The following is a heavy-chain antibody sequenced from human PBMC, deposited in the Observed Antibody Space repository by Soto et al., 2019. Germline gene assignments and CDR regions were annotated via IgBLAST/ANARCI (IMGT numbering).Heavy chain of an antibody. CDR2: INPNSGGT. CDR3: ARDKYHSSGPSAY. Sequence: ASVKVFCKASGYTFTGYYMHWVRQAPGQGLEWMGWINPNSGGTNYAQKFQGWVTMTRDTSISTAYMELSRLRSDDTAVYYCARDKYHSSGPSAYWGQGTLVTVSS. V-gene: IGHV1-2*04. J-gene: IGHJ4*02. D-gene: IGHD3-22*01. CDR1: GYTFTGYY.